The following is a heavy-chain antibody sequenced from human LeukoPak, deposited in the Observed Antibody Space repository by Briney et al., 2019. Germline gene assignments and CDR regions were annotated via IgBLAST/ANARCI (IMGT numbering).Heavy chain of an antibody. CDR1: GFTFSSYA. CDR2: MSSDGGNK. V-gene: IGHV3-30-3*01. Sequence: GGSLRLSCAASGFTFSSYALHWVRQAPGKGLEWVAVMSSDGGNKYYADSVKGRFTISRDNSKNTLFLQMNSLRAEDTAVYYSARVTHSSGYYSPFDYWGQGTLVTVSS. D-gene: IGHD3-22*01. J-gene: IGHJ4*02. CDR3: ARVTHSSGYYSPFDY.